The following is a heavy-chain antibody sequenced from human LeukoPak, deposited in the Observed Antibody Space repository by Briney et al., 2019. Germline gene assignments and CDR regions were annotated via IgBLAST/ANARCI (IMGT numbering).Heavy chain of an antibody. D-gene: IGHD3-9*01. CDR2: IYYSGIT. CDR1: GGSISSYY. J-gene: IGHJ4*02. V-gene: IGHV4-59*01. Sequence: SETLSLTCTVSGGSISSYYWSWIRQPPGKGLEWIGYIYYSGITNYNPSLKSRVTISVDTSKNQISLKLSSVTAADTAVYYCARQVGRYFDYWGQGILVTVSS. CDR3: ARQVGRYFDY.